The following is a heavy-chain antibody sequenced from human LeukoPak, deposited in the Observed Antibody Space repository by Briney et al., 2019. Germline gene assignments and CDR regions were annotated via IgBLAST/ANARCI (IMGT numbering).Heavy chain of an antibody. CDR3: ARDLYPGY. Sequence: GGSLRLSCAASGFSFSFYWMHWVRQAPGKGPVWVSRIKTDGSIADYADSVKGRFTISRDNAKNTLYLQMNSLRAEDTAVYYCARDLYPGYWGQGTLVTVSS. CDR2: IKTDGSIA. V-gene: IGHV3-74*01. CDR1: GFSFSFYW. D-gene: IGHD3-16*01. J-gene: IGHJ4*02.